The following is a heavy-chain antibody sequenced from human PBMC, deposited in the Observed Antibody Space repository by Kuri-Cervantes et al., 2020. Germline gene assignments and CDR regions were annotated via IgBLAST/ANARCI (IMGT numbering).Heavy chain of an antibody. Sequence: GESLKISCTASGFTFSSYWISWVRQAPGKGLEWVANIKQDGSEKYYADSVKGRFTISRDNSKNTLYLQMNSLRAEDTAVYYCAKDLIGSGWYYFDYWGQGTPVTVSS. CDR2: IKQDGSEK. CDR1: GFTFSSYW. CDR3: AKDLIGSGWYYFDY. J-gene: IGHJ4*02. V-gene: IGHV3-7*03. D-gene: IGHD6-19*01.